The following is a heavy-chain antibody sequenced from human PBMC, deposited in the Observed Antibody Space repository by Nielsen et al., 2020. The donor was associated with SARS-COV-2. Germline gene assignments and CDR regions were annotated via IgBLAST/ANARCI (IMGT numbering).Heavy chain of an antibody. D-gene: IGHD2-2*01. CDR2: ISHGDSDT. CDR1: GYSFTNYW. J-gene: IGHJ4*02. V-gene: IGHV5-51*01. CDR3: ARQGRFCSRTTCSRNYFDS. Sequence: GGSLRLSCKGSGYSFTNYWIGWVRQMPGKGLEWMGVISHGDSDTRYSPAFQGQVTISADQSITTAYLQWSSLKASDTAIYYCARQGRFCSRTTCSRNYFDSWGQGTLVTVSS.